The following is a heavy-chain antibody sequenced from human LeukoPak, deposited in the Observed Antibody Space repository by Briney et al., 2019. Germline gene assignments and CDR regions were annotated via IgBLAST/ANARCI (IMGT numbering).Heavy chain of an antibody. J-gene: IGHJ5*02. Sequence: SVKVSCKASGGTFSSYAISWVRQAPGQGREWMGGIIPIFGTANYAQKFQGRVTLTADESTRTAYMDLSSLRVEETAVYYCARGISRLRNAFSCGGDCFNWFDPWGQGTLVTVSS. CDR3: ARGISRLRNAFSCGGDCFNWFDP. CDR1: GGTFSSYA. D-gene: IGHD2-21*01. V-gene: IGHV1-69*13. CDR2: IIPIFGTA.